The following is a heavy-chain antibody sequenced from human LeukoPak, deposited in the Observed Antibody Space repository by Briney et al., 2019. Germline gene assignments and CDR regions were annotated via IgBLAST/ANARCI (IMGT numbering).Heavy chain of an antibody. CDR1: GGTFSSYG. V-gene: IGHV1-69*13. CDR2: IIPIFGTT. D-gene: IGHD1-7*01. J-gene: IGHJ4*02. Sequence: GASVKVSCKASGGTFSSYGISWVRQAPGQGLEWMGGIIPIFGTTNYAQMFQGRVTITADESTSTAYMELSSLRSEDTAVYYCARDLAGTLDYWGQGTLVTVSS. CDR3: ARDLAGTLDY.